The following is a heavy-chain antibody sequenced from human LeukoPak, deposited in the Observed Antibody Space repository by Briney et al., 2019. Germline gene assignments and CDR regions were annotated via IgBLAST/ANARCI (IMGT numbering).Heavy chain of an antibody. V-gene: IGHV1-58*02. J-gene: IGHJ6*02. CDR1: GFTFTSSA. Sequence: SVKVSCKASGFTFTSSAMQWVRQARGQRLEWIGWIVVGSGNTNYAQKFQERVTITRDMSTSTAYMELSSLRSEDTAVYYCATDGVYYYYGMDVWGQGTTVTVSS. CDR3: ATDGVYYYYGMDV. D-gene: IGHD3-16*01. CDR2: IVVGSGNT.